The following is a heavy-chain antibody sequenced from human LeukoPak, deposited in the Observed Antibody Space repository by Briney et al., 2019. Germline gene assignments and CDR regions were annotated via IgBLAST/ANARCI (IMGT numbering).Heavy chain of an antibody. CDR1: GFTFSSYW. CDR2: IKQDGSEK. V-gene: IGHV3-7*01. J-gene: IGHJ4*02. CDR3: ARDRGLWWFFDY. D-gene: IGHD4/OR15-4a*01. Sequence: GGSLRLSCAASGFTFSSYWMSWVRQAPGKGLEWVASIKQDGSEKYYVDSVKGRFTISRDNAKDSLYLQMNSLRAEDTAVYYCARDRGLWWFFDYWGQGTLVTVSS.